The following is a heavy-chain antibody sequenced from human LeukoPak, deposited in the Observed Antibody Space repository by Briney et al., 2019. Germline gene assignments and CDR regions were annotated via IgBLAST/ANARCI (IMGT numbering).Heavy chain of an antibody. Sequence: SETLSLTCTVSGASISTYYWSWIRQPPGKGLEWIGYLYYSGSTTYSPFLKSRVTMSVDTSKSQFSLKLNSVTAADTAIYYCARVRGTFETDWGQGTLVTVSS. CDR3: ARVRGTFETD. CDR1: GASISTYY. D-gene: IGHD2/OR15-2a*01. V-gene: IGHV4-59*01. J-gene: IGHJ1*01. CDR2: LYYSGST.